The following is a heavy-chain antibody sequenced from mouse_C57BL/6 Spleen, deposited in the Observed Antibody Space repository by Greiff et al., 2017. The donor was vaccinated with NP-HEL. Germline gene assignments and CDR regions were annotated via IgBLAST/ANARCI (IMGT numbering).Heavy chain of an antibody. Sequence: QVQLQQPGAELVKPGASVKLSCKASGYTFTSYWMHWVKQRPGQGLEWIGMIHPNSGSTNYNEKFKSKATLTVDKSSSTAYMQLGSLTSEDSAVYYCARNDDYDWFAYWGQGTLVTVSA. J-gene: IGHJ3*01. CDR1: GYTFTSYW. V-gene: IGHV1-64*01. CDR3: ARNDDYDWFAY. D-gene: IGHD2-4*01. CDR2: IHPNSGST.